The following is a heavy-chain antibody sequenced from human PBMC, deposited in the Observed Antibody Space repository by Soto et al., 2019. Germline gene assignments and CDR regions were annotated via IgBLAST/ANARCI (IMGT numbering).Heavy chain of an antibody. CDR3: ARHRGPAPVY. V-gene: IGHV4-39*01. CDR1: GGSISGYY. CDR2: LFYGGTT. D-gene: IGHD3-10*01. Sequence: QVQLQESGPGLVKHSETLSLTCTVSGGSISGYYWTWIRQPPGKGLEWVGSLFYGGTTDYNPSLKSRLTMSLDTSKNHFSLKLRSVTAADTAVYYCARHRGPAPVYWGQGTLVTASS. J-gene: IGHJ4*02.